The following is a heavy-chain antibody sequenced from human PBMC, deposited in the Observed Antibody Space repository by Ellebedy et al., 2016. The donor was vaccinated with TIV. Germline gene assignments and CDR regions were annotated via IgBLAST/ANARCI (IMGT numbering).Heavy chain of an antibody. CDR1: RFASSSYW. V-gene: IGHV3-7*01. Sequence: GESLKISCAASRFASSSYWMSWVRQAPRKGLDWVANIKQDGSEKYYADSVTGRFTISRDNAKNSLYLQMNNLRAEDTAVYYCATDGSYGDYLSPTHAFVIWGQGTMVTVSS. J-gene: IGHJ3*02. CDR2: IKQDGSEK. D-gene: IGHD4-17*01. CDR3: ATDGSYGDYLSPTHAFVI.